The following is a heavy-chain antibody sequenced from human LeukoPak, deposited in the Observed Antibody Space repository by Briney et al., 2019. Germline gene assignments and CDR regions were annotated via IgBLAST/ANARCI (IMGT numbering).Heavy chain of an antibody. Sequence: SETLFLTCTVSGGSVNTNRYNWGWIRQPPGKGLERIGTIFYGGSTYYNPSLKSRVTISVDTSKNQFSLTLSSVTAADTAVYYCVAMIRGGLTPSDYWGQGTLVTVSS. V-gene: IGHV4-39*01. J-gene: IGHJ4*02. CDR3: VAMIRGGLTPSDY. CDR2: IFYGGST. CDR1: GGSVNTNRYN. D-gene: IGHD5-12*01.